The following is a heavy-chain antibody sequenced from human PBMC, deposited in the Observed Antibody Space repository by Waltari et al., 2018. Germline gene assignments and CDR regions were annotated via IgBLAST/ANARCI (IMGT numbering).Heavy chain of an antibody. Sequence: QVQLVQSGAEVKKPGASVKVSCKASGYTFTSYYMHWVRQAPGQGLEWMGIINPSGGSTSYAQKFQGRVTMTRDTSTSTVYMELSSLKTEDTAVYYCTTSPYNWNDRPDYWGQGTLVTVSS. CDR2: INPSGGST. CDR3: TTSPYNWNDRPDY. D-gene: IGHD1-20*01. CDR1: GYTFTSYY. J-gene: IGHJ4*02. V-gene: IGHV1-46*01.